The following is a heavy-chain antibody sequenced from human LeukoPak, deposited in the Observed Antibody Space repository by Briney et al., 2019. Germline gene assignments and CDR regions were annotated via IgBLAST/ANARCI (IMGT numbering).Heavy chain of an antibody. V-gene: IGHV4-61*01. Sequence: SETLSLTCTVSGGSISSGSYYWSWIRQPPGKGLEWIGYIYYSGGTNYNPSLKSRVTISVDTSKNQFSLKLSSVTAADTAVYYCARGTAVDAFDIWGQGTMVTVSS. CDR2: IYYSGGT. CDR1: GGSISSGSYY. J-gene: IGHJ3*02. CDR3: ARGTAVDAFDI. D-gene: IGHD4-23*01.